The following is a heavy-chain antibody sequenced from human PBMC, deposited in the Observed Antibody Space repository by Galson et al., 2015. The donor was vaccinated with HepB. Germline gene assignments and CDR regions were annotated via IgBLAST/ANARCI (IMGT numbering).Heavy chain of an antibody. CDR2: ISYDGSNK. Sequence: SLRLSCAASGFTFSSYGMHWVRQAPGKGLEWVAVISYDGSNKYYADSVEGRFTISRDNSKNTLYLQMNSLRAEDTAVYYCAKVSLRSLEWLIPDYWGQGTLVTVSS. CDR3: AKVSLRSLEWLIPDY. V-gene: IGHV3-30*18. J-gene: IGHJ4*02. D-gene: IGHD3-3*01. CDR1: GFTFSSYG.